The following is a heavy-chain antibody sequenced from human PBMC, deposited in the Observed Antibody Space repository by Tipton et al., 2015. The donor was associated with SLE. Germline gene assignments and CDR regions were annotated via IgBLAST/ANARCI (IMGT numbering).Heavy chain of an antibody. Sequence: TLSLTCAVYGGSFSGYYWSWIRQPPGKGLEWIGSIYYSGSTYYNPSLKSRVTISVDTSKNQFSLKLSSVTAADTAVYYCARALFLRPRAFDIWGQGTMVTVSS. CDR2: IYYSGST. V-gene: IGHV4-34*01. CDR3: ARALFLRPRAFDI. CDR1: GGSFSGYY. D-gene: IGHD2/OR15-2a*01. J-gene: IGHJ3*02.